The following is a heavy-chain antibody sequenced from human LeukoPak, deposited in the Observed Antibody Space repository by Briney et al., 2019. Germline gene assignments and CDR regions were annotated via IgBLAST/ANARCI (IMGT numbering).Heavy chain of an antibody. CDR3: ARDAISSSGTFDY. J-gene: IGHJ4*02. CDR1: GGSFSDYY. V-gene: IGHV4-34*01. D-gene: IGHD6-6*01. Sequence: SEALSLTCAVYGGSFSDYYWTGIRQPPGKGLEWIGEIYHSGSPNYNPSLKSRVTISVDKSKNQFSLNLSSVTAADTAVYYCARDAISSSGTFDYWGQGTLVTVSS. CDR2: IYHSGSP.